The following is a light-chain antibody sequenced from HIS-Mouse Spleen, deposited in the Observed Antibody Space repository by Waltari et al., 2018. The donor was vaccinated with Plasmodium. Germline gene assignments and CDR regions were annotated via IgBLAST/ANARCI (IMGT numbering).Light chain of an antibody. CDR2: QAT. CDR1: NLGDTY. Sequence: SYELTQPPSVSVSPGPTASITCPGANLGDTYACWYQQKPGPSPVLVIYQATKRPSGIPERFSGSNSVNTATLTISGTQAMDEADYYGQAWDSSTVVFGGGTKLTVL. V-gene: IGLV3-1*01. J-gene: IGLJ2*01. CDR3: QAWDSSTVV.